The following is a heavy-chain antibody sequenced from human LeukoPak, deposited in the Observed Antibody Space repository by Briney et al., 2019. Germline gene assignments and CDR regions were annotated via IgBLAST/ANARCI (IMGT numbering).Heavy chain of an antibody. CDR1: GFTFSSYS. CDR2: ISSSSSYI. D-gene: IGHD3-10*01. J-gene: IGHJ4*02. V-gene: IGHV3-21*01. CDR3: ARDLILWFGEFHAFDY. Sequence: GGSLRLSCAASGFTFSSYSMTWVRQAPGKGLEWVSSISSSSSYIYYADSVKGRFTISRDNAKNSLYLQMNSLRAEDTAVYYCARDLILWFGEFHAFDYWGQGTLVTVSS.